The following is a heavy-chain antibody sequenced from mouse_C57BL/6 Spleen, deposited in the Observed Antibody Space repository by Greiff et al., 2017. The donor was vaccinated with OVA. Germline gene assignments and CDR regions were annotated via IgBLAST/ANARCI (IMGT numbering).Heavy chain of an antibody. CDR3: ARGYSYAMDD. CDR1: GFTFSDYG. J-gene: IGHJ4*01. CDR2: ISSGSSTI. V-gene: IGHV5-17*01. Sequence: EVKVEESGGGLVKPGGSLKLSCAASGFTFSDYGMHWVRQAPEKGLEWVAYISSGSSTIYYADTVKGRFTISRDNAKNTLFLQMTSLRSEDTAMYYCARGYSYAMDDWGQGTSVTVSS. D-gene: IGHD2-14*01.